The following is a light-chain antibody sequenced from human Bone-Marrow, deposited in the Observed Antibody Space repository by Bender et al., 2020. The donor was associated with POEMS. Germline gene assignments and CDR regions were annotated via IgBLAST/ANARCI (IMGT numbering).Light chain of an antibody. CDR1: SSDVGGDHY. V-gene: IGLV2-14*01. J-gene: IGLJ3*02. CDR3: SSYTENDTL. Sequence: QSALTQPASVSGSPGQSITISCIGTSSDVGGDHYVSWYQQHPGKGPKLLIYEVNNRPSGISDRFPGSKSGNTASLTISGLQADDEAVYFCSSYTENDTLFGGGTSLTVL. CDR2: EVN.